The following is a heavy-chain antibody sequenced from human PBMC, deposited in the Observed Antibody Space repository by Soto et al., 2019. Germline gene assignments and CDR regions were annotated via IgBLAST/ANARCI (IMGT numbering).Heavy chain of an antibody. Sequence: ASVKVSCKASGYTFTSYGISWVRQAPGQGLEWMGWISAYNGNTNYAQKLQGRVTMTTDTSTSTAYMELRSLRSDDTAVYYCARGVVVAAYYYYYYYMDVWGKGTTVTVSS. J-gene: IGHJ6*03. V-gene: IGHV1-18*01. D-gene: IGHD2-15*01. CDR3: ARGVVVAAYYYYYYYMDV. CDR2: ISAYNGNT. CDR1: GYTFTSYG.